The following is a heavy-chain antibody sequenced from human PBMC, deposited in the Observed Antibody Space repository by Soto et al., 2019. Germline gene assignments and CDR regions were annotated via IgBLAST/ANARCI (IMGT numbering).Heavy chain of an antibody. Sequence: SETLSLTCTVSGGSISSSSYYWGWIRQPPGKGLEWIGSIYYSGSTYYNPSLKSRVTISVDTSKNQFSLKLSSVTAADTAVYYCARRGITGTQRGYYYYGMDVWGQGTTVTVSS. J-gene: IGHJ6*02. V-gene: IGHV4-39*01. CDR2: IYYSGST. CDR1: GGSISSSSYY. D-gene: IGHD1-20*01. CDR3: ARRGITGTQRGYYYYGMDV.